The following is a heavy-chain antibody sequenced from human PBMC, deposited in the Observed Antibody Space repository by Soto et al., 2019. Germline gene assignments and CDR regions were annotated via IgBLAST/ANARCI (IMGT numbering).Heavy chain of an antibody. V-gene: IGHV3-7*05. Sequence: GGSLRLSCAASGFTFSNYWMTWVRQAPGKGLEWVANIDRGGSEKYYVDSVKGRFTISRDNAKNSLYLQMNSLRAEDTAVYYCARGYVGYWGQGTLVTVSS. CDR1: GFTFSNYW. CDR3: ARGYVGY. CDR2: IDRGGSEK. J-gene: IGHJ4*02.